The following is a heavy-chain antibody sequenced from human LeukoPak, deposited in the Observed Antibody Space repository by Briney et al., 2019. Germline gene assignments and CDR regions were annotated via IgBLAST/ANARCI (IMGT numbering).Heavy chain of an antibody. V-gene: IGHV1-69*02. D-gene: IGHD6-13*01. J-gene: IGHJ4*02. CDR2: IIPILGIA. Sequence: GASVKVSCKASGGTFSSYTISWVRQAPGQGLEWMGRIIPILGIANYAQKFQGRVTITADKSASTAYMELSSLRSEDTAVYYFARAEYSSSWYSPYYFDYWGQGTLVTVSS. CDR1: GGTFSSYT. CDR3: ARAEYSSSWYSPYYFDY.